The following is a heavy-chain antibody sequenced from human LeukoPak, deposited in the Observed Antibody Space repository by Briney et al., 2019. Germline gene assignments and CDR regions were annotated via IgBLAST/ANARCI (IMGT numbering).Heavy chain of an antibody. CDR3: AKRYGLGSSPFDY. Sequence: GGSLRLSCVASGFTFKNYGMSWVRQAPGKGLEWVSDISGTGANTYYADSVKGRFTISRDNSKNTLYLQMNSLRDDDTAVYSCAKRYGLGSSPFDYWGRGALVSVST. D-gene: IGHD3-10*01. CDR2: ISGTGANT. V-gene: IGHV3-23*01. CDR1: GFTFKNYG. J-gene: IGHJ4*02.